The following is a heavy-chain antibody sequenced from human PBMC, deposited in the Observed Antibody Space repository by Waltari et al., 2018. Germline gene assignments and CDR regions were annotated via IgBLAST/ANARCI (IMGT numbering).Heavy chain of an antibody. Sequence: EVQLVESGGGLVQPGGSLRLSCAASGVTFSRYWVGWVRQAPGTGVGWVANINQGGSDKYYVDSVKGRFTIARDNAKNSLYLHMNTLRAEDTAVYYCASDAFNCGDSYPWDIWGQGTTVTVSS. V-gene: IGHV3-7*01. D-gene: IGHD4-17*01. CDR2: INQGGSDK. CDR1: GVTFSRYW. CDR3: ASDAFNCGDSYPWDI. J-gene: IGHJ6*02.